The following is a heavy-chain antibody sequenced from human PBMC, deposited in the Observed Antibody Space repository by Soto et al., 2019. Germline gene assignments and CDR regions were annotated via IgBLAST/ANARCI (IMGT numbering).Heavy chain of an antibody. D-gene: IGHD6-6*01. V-gene: IGHV4-4*07. Sequence: QVQLQESGPGLVKPSETLSLTCTVSGGSISSYYGSWIRQPAGKGLEWIGRIYTCGSTIYNPSLESRVTMSVDTSKIQFSLKLSSVTAADTAVYYCASSGSSSFVWFDPWRQGTLVTVSS. CDR2: IYTCGST. CDR3: ASSGSSSFVWFDP. CDR1: GGSISSYY. J-gene: IGHJ5*02.